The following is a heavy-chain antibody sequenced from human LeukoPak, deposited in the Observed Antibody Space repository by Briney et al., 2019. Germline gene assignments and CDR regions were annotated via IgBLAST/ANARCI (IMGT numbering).Heavy chain of an antibody. CDR3: ARSTYYYDSTHDY. Sequence: GGSLRLSCAASGFTFSSYAMHWVRQAPDKGLEWVAVISYDGSNKYYADSVKGRFTISRDNSKNTLYLQMNSLRAEDTAVYYCARSTYYYDSTHDYWGQGTLVTVSS. CDR1: GFTFSSYA. CDR2: ISYDGSNK. D-gene: IGHD3-22*01. V-gene: IGHV3-30-3*01. J-gene: IGHJ4*02.